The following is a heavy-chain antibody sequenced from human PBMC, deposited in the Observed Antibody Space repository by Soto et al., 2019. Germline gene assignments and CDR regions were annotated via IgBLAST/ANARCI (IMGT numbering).Heavy chain of an antibody. CDR3: ARETSYGPYFDY. Sequence: GGSLRLSCADSGFTFSSYSMNWVRQAPGKGLEWVSSISSSSSYIYHADSVKGRFTISRDNAKNSLYLQMNSLRAEDTAVYYCARETSYGPYFDYWGQGTLVTVSS. V-gene: IGHV3-21*01. D-gene: IGHD5-18*01. CDR2: ISSSSSYI. J-gene: IGHJ4*02. CDR1: GFTFSSYS.